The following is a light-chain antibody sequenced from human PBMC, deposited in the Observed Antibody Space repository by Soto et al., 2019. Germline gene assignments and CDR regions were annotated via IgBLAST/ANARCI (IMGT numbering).Light chain of an antibody. CDR3: QKYKSYSHVT. Sequence: DIQMTQSPSTLSASVGDKVIIFCRASQSITTWLAWYQQKPGKAPKLLIYQASNLETGVPSRFSGSGSGTEFTLTISSLQPDDFVTYYCQKYKSYSHVTFGPGTKVDIK. CDR2: QAS. V-gene: IGKV1-5*03. J-gene: IGKJ3*01. CDR1: QSITTW.